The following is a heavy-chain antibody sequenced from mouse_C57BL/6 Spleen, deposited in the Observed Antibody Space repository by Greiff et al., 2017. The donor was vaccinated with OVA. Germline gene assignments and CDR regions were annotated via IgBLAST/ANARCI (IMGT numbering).Heavy chain of an antibody. CDR3: AREVYYYGSSYNYAMDY. J-gene: IGHJ4*01. D-gene: IGHD1-1*01. V-gene: IGHV1-64*01. CDR2: IHPNSGST. Sequence: QVQLKQPGAELVKPGASVKLSCKASGYTFTSYWMHWVKQRPGQGLEWIGMIHPNSGSTNYNEKFKSKATLTVDKSSSTAYMQLSSLTSEDSAVYYCAREVYYYGSSYNYAMDYWGQGTSVTVSS. CDR1: GYTFTSYW.